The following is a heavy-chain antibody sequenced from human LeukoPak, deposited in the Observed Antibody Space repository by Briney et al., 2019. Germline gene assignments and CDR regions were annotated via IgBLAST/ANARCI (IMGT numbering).Heavy chain of an antibody. CDR3: ATDPPRNIVGATPRAFDI. Sequence: EASVKVSCKASGYTFTGYYMHWVRQAPGQGLEWMGWINPNSGGTNYAQKFQGRVTMTRDTSISTAYMELSRLRSDDTAVYYCATDPPRNIVGATPRAFDIWGQGTMVTVSS. D-gene: IGHD1-26*01. CDR1: GYTFTGYY. J-gene: IGHJ3*02. V-gene: IGHV1-2*02. CDR2: INPNSGGT.